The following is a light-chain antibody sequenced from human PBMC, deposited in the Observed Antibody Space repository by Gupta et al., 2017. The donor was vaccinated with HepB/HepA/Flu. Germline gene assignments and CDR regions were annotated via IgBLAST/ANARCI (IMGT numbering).Light chain of an antibody. V-gene: IGKV1-39*01. CDR3: QQCESIGFT. CDR2: AAS. J-gene: IGKJ4*01. Sequence: DIQTPPSPSSLSASVGDRVTITCRASQSISSNLNWYQQKPGKAPKLLIYAASSLERGVPSRFSGSGSGTDFTLTISSLKPEDIATYYCQQCESIGFTFGAGTKVEIK. CDR1: QSISSN.